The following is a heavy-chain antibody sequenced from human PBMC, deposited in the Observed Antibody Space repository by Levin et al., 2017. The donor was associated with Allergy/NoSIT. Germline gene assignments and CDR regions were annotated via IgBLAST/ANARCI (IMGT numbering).Heavy chain of an antibody. Sequence: GESLKISCAASGFSVSNHYMTWVRQGPGKGLECVSVIYSDGSTYYADSVRGRFTISRDSFRNTLSIQMNSLRDDDTAVYYCTKGHYSGVYQWGQGTLVTVSS. J-gene: IGHJ4*02. D-gene: IGHD2-2*01. CDR2: IYSDGST. V-gene: IGHV3-53*01. CDR1: GFSVSNHY. CDR3: TKGHYSGVYQ.